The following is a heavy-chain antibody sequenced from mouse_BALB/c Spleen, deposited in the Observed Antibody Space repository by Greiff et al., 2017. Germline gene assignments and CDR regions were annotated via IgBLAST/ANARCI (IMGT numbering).Heavy chain of an antibody. J-gene: IGHJ2*01. CDR2: ISTYYGDA. CDR1: GYTFTDYA. Sequence: VKLQESGAELVRPGVSVKISCKGSGYTFTDYAMHWVKQSHAKSLEWIGVISTYYGDASYNQKFKGKATMTVDKSSSTAYMELARLTSEDSAIYYCARGYGYFDYWGQGTTLTVSS. CDR3: ARGYGYFDY. V-gene: IGHV1S137*01. D-gene: IGHD2-14*01.